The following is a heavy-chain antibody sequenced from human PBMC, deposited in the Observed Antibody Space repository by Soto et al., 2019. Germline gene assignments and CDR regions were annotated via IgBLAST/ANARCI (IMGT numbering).Heavy chain of an antibody. J-gene: IGHJ4*02. CDR3: ARENSGSYLFDY. CDR2: IYSGGST. CDR1: GFTVSSNY. D-gene: IGHD3-10*01. V-gene: IGHV3-53*01. Sequence: EVQLVESGGGLIQPGGSLRLSCAASGFTVSSNYMSWVRQAPGKGLEWVSVIYSGGSTYYADSVKGRFTISRDNSKNTLYLKMNSLRAEDTAVYYCARENSGSYLFDYWGQGTLVTVSS.